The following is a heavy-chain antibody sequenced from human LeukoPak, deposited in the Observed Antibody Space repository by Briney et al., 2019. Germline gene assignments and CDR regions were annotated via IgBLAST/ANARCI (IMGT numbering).Heavy chain of an antibody. V-gene: IGHV3-53*04. J-gene: IGHJ4*02. CDR2: ISSGGST. Sequence: PGGSLRLSCAASGFTVSSNYMSWVRQAPGKGLEWVSLISSGGSTFYADSVKGRFAISRYNSKNTLYLQMNSLIAEDTAVYYCASGTTVVARYWGQGTLVTVSS. CDR1: GFTVSSNY. CDR3: ASGTTVVARY. D-gene: IGHD4-23*01.